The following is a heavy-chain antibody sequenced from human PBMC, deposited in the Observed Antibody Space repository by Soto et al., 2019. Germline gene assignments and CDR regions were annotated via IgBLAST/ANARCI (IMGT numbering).Heavy chain of an antibody. CDR3: GRISSHGDYAY. Sequence: SETLSLTCTVSGGSISSSSYFWGWIRQPPGKGLEWIGSIYHSGSTNYNPSFKSRVAMSVDKSKNQFSLKLNSVTAADTAVYYCGRISSHGDYAYWGQGTLVTVSS. V-gene: IGHV4-39*07. CDR1: GGSISSSSYF. CDR2: IYHSGST. J-gene: IGHJ4*02. D-gene: IGHD4-17*01.